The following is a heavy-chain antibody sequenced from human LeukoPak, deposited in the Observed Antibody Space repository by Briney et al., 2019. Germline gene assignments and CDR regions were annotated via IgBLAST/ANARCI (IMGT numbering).Heavy chain of an antibody. CDR2: ISGDGVST. CDR3: ARESGKFDY. CDR1: GLPIADFA. J-gene: IGHJ4*02. V-gene: IGHV3-43*02. Sequence: GGSLRLSCVASGLPIADFAMHWVREAPGKGLEWVSLISGDGVSTFYADSVKGRFSISRDNSKNSLSLEMNSLRTEDTAMYYCARESGKFDYWGQGTLVAVSS.